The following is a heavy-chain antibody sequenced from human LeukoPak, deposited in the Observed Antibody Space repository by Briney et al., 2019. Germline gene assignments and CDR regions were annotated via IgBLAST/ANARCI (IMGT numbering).Heavy chain of an antibody. Sequence: GGSLRLSCAASGFTFSSDWMSWVRQAPGKGLEWVANIKQDGSEKYYVDSVKGRFTISRDNAKNSLYLQMNSLRAEDTAVYYCARDYLYFDWLLSHFDYWGQGTLVTVSS. D-gene: IGHD3-9*01. V-gene: IGHV3-7*05. CDR2: IKQDGSEK. CDR1: GFTFSSDW. J-gene: IGHJ4*02. CDR3: ARDYLYFDWLLSHFDY.